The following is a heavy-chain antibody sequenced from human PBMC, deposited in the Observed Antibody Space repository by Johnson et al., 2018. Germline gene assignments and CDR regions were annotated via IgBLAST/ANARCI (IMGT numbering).Heavy chain of an antibody. D-gene: IGHD3-10*01. V-gene: IGHV3-43D*03. J-gene: IGHJ6*03. CDR3: AKVSVPYYYGSGCYSYCYMDV. CDR1: GFTFDDYA. CDR2: ISWDGGST. Sequence: EVQLVESGGGVVQPGRSLRLSCAASGFTFDDYAMHWVRQAPGKGLEWVSLISWDGGSTYYADSVKGRFTISRDNSKNSLYLQMNSLRAEDTALYYCAKVSVPYYYGSGCYSYCYMDVWGKGTTVTVSS.